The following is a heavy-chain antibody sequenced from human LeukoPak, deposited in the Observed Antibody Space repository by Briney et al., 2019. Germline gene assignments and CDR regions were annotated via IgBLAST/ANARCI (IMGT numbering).Heavy chain of an antibody. CDR2: ISYDGSSK. CDR3: ARARRYCSSTTCYDAFDI. V-gene: IGHV3-30-3*01. CDR1: GFTFSSYA. D-gene: IGHD2-2*01. Sequence: PGRSLRLSCAASGFTFSSYAMHWVRQAPGKGLEWVAVISYDGSSKYYADSVKGRFTISRDNSKNTPYLQMNSLRAEDTAVYYCARARRYCSSTTCYDAFDIWGQGTMVTVSS. J-gene: IGHJ3*02.